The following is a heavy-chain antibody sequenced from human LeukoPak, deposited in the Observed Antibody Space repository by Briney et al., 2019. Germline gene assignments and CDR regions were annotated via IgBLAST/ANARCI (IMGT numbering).Heavy chain of an antibody. CDR3: ARLGPASSGWPESFDY. V-gene: IGHV3-7*03. D-gene: IGHD6-19*01. J-gene: IGHJ4*02. CDR2: IKRDGSEK. CDR1: GFTFNSYW. Sequence: PGGSLRLSWAASGFTFNSYWMNWVRQAPGKGLEWVANIKRDGSEKYYVDSVKGRFTISRDNAKNSLDLQMNSLRVEDTAVYYCARLGPASSGWPESFDYWGQGTLVTVSS.